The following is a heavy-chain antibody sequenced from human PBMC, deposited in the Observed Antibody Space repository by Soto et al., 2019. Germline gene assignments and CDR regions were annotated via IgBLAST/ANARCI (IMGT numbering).Heavy chain of an antibody. CDR3: AKDSHWAIISPTHDY. V-gene: IGHV3-23*01. D-gene: IGHD2-2*01. CDR2: ISGGGDTT. J-gene: IGHJ4*02. Sequence: PGGSLRLSCAASGFTFNNYAMTWVRQAPGKGLEWVTAISGGGDTTSYADSVKGRFTVSRDTSKNMLYLQMDSLRAEDTVIYYCAKDSHWAIISPTHDYWGQGTLVTVSS. CDR1: GFTFNNYA.